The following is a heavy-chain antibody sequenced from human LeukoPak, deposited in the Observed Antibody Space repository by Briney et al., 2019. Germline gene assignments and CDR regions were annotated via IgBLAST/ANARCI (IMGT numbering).Heavy chain of an antibody. CDR3: AKEWFGASPNWFDP. J-gene: IGHJ5*02. CDR2: ISGSGGST. CDR1: GFTFSSYG. V-gene: IGHV3-23*01. D-gene: IGHD3-10*01. Sequence: GGTLRLPCAASGFTFSSYGMSWVRQAPGKGLEWVSAISGSGGSTYYADAVKGRFTISRDNSKNTLYLQMNSLRAEDTAVYYCAKEWFGASPNWFDPWGQGTLVTVSS.